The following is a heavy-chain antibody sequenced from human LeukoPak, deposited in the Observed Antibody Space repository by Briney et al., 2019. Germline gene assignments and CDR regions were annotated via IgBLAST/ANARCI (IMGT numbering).Heavy chain of an antibody. Sequence: GGSLRLSCAASGFTFSSYSMNWVRQAPGKGLEWVSSISSSSSYIYYADSVKGRFTISRDNAKNSLYLQMSSLRAEDTAVYYCARDLIYYDSSGSDYWGQGTLVTVSS. CDR1: GFTFSSYS. CDR2: ISSSSSYI. J-gene: IGHJ4*02. V-gene: IGHV3-21*01. CDR3: ARDLIYYDSSGSDY. D-gene: IGHD3-22*01.